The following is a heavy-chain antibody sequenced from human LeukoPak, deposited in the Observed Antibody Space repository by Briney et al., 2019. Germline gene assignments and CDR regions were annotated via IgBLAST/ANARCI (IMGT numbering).Heavy chain of an antibody. CDR1: GFTFSSYE. J-gene: IGHJ4*02. V-gene: IGHV3-48*03. CDR2: ISSSGTTI. CDR3: ARRRDSGSLQHFDY. D-gene: IGHD1-26*01. Sequence: PGGSLRLSCAASGFTFSSYEMIWVRQAPGKGLEWVSYISSSGTTIYYADSVKGRFTISRDNAKNSLYLQMNSLRAEDTAVYYCARRRDSGSLQHFDYWGQGTLVTVSS.